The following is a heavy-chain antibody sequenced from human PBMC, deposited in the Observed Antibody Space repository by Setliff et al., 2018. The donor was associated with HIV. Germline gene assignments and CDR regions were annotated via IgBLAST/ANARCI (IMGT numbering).Heavy chain of an antibody. Sequence: SLTCTVSGDSLSSDYYYWTWIRQHPEKGLEWIGYIYYSGSTLYNPSLRSRLSMSVDTSKNQFSLKLSSVTAADTAVYYCARCAIVLVPAYFDPWGQGTLVTVS. CDR1: GDSLSSDYYY. CDR2: IYYSGST. CDR3: ARCAIVLVPAYFDP. J-gene: IGHJ5*02. V-gene: IGHV4-31*03. D-gene: IGHD2-2*01.